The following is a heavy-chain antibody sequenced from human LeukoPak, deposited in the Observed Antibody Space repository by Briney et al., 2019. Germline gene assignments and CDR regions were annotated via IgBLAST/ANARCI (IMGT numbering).Heavy chain of an antibody. Sequence: GGSLRLSCAASGFTFSNAWMNWVRQAPGKGLEWVGRIKSKTDGGTTDYAAPVKGRFTIPRDDSKNTLYLQMNSLKTEDTAVYYCTTDSLLVPAAIDYWGQGTLVTVSS. D-gene: IGHD2-2*01. CDR2: IKSKTDGGTT. CDR1: GFTFSNAW. J-gene: IGHJ4*02. CDR3: TTDSLLVPAAIDY. V-gene: IGHV3-15*07.